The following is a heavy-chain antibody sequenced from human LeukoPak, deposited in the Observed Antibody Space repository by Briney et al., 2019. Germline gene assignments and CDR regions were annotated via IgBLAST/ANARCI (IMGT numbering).Heavy chain of an antibody. V-gene: IGHV4-59*08. D-gene: IGHD2/OR15-2a*01. J-gene: IGHJ4*02. Sequence: SETLSLTCTVSGGSISSYYWSWIRQPPGKGLEWIGYIFYSGSTNYNPSLKSRVTISVDTSNNQLSLKLSSVTAADTAVYYCAGHHPRNTVDFWGQGTLVTVSS. CDR1: GGSISSYY. CDR2: IFYSGST. CDR3: AGHHPRNTVDF.